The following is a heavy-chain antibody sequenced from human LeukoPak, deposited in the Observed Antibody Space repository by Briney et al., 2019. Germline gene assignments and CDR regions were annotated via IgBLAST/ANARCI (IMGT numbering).Heavy chain of an antibody. CDR1: GFSFSGHW. Sequence: GGSLRLSCTASGFSFSGHWMHWARQLPGKGLVWVSRISPTGSTTSYAGSVEGRFTVSRDNAKNTLYLQVNSLRAEDTAVYYCARGPNSNWSGLDFWGQGTLLTVSS. V-gene: IGHV3-74*01. J-gene: IGHJ4*02. CDR2: ISPTGSTT. D-gene: IGHD6-6*01. CDR3: ARGPNSNWSGLDF.